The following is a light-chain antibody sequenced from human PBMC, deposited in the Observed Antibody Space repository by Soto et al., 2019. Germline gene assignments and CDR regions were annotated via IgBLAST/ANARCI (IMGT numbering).Light chain of an antibody. CDR1: SSNLGAAYD. CDR3: QSYDSLSGNWV. Sequence: QSALTQPPSVSGAPGQRVTISCTGSSSNLGAAYDVHWYQYRPGTAPKLLIYGNINRPSGVPDRISGSKFGTSASLTISGLQAEDEADYVCQSYDSLSGNWVFGGGTKLTVL. V-gene: IGLV1-40*01. CDR2: GNI. J-gene: IGLJ3*02.